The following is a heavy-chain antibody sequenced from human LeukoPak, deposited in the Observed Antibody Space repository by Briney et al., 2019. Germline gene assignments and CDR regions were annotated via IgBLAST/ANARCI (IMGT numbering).Heavy chain of an antibody. D-gene: IGHD3-22*01. Sequence: PSQTLSLTCTVSGGSISSGSYFWNWIRQPAGKGLEWIGRIYTSGSTDYNPSLKSRVTISLDTSKNQSSLKLSSVTAADTAVYYCARGGYYDSSGSRDAFDIWGQGTMVTVSS. CDR1: GGSISSGSYF. CDR2: IYTSGST. V-gene: IGHV4-61*02. CDR3: ARGGYYDSSGSRDAFDI. J-gene: IGHJ3*02.